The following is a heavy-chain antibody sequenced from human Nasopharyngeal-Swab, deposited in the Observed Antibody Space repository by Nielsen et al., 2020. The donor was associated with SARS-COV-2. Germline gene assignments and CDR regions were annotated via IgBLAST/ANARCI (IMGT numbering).Heavy chain of an antibody. D-gene: IGHD6-6*01. V-gene: IGHV1-2*06. Sequence: ASVKVSCKASGYTFTGYYMHWVRQAPGQGLEWMGRINPNSGGTNYAQKFQGRVTMTRDTSISTAYMELSRLRSDDTAVYYCARGSSSGFLLDYWGQGTLVTVSS. J-gene: IGHJ4*02. CDR2: INPNSGGT. CDR1: GYTFTGYY. CDR3: ARGSSSGFLLDY.